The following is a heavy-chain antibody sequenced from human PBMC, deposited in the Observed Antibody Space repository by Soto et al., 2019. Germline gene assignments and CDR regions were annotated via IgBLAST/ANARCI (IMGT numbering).Heavy chain of an antibody. CDR2: IFHGGST. CDR1: GAPITGGDYC. Sequence: PSETLSLTCGISGAPITGGDYCWNRIRQPPGKGLEWIGYIFHGGSTYYNPSLRSRVTISVDRSRTQFSLKMSSVTAADTAVYYCARGRVVVPAAVMFNCLDPWGQGALVTVSS. CDR3: ARGRVVVPAAVMFNCLDP. D-gene: IGHD2-2*01. J-gene: IGHJ5*02. V-gene: IGHV4-30-2*01.